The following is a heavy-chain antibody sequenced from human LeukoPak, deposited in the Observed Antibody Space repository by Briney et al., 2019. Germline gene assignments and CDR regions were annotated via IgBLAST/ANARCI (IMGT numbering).Heavy chain of an antibody. J-gene: IGHJ4*02. CDR1: GFTFSDYY. D-gene: IGHD2-21*02. V-gene: IGHV3-11*01. CDR2: ISSSGSTI. CDR3: ARDLYEVTEPLVDY. Sequence: SGGSLRLSCAASGFTFSDYYMSWIRQAPGKGLEWVSYISSSGSTIYYADSVKGRFTISRDNAKNSLYLQMNSLRAEDTAVYYCARDLYEVTEPLVDYWGQGTLVTVSS.